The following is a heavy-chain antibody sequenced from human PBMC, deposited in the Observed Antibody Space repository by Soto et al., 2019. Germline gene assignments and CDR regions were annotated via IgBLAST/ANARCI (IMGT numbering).Heavy chain of an antibody. CDR1: GFTFSSYS. CDR3: ARDDYGDYHANWFFAL. Sequence: GGSLRLSCAASGFTFSSYSMNWVRQAPGKGLEWVSYISSSSSTIYYADSVKGRFTISRDNAKNSLYLQMNSLRAEDTAVYYCARDDYGDYHANWFFALWGRGTLVTVSS. V-gene: IGHV3-48*01. J-gene: IGHJ2*01. D-gene: IGHD4-17*01. CDR2: ISSSSSTI.